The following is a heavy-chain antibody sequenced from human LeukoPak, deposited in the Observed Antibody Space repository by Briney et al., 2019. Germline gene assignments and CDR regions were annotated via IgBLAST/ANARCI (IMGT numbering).Heavy chain of an antibody. CDR3: ARAASYSGGWFLSFDY. D-gene: IGHD6-19*01. V-gene: IGHV4-4*07. CDR2: IYTSGST. CDR1: GGSISSYY. Sequence: SETLSLTCTVSGGSISSYYWSWIRQPAGKGLEWIGRIYTSGSTNYNPSLKSRVTMSVDTSKNQFSLKLSSVTAADTAVYYCARAASYSGGWFLSFDYWGRGTLVTVSS. J-gene: IGHJ4*02.